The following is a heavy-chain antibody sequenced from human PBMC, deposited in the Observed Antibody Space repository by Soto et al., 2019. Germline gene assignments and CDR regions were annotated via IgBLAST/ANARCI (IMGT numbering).Heavy chain of an antibody. CDR2: INPSGGST. Sequence: QVQLVQSGAEVKKPGASVKVSCKASGYTFTSYYMHWVRQAPGQGLEWMGRINPSGGSTSYAQKFQGRVSMTSDTSTSTVYMELSSLRSEDTAVYYGSSPVRNYYYYGMDVWGQGTTVTVSS. CDR1: GYTFTSYY. V-gene: IGHV1-46*01. J-gene: IGHJ6*02. CDR3: SSPVRNYYYYGMDV.